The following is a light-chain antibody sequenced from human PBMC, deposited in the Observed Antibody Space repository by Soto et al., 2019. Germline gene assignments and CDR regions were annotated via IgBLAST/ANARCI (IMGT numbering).Light chain of an antibody. CDR1: SSDVGAYNY. CDR3: SSHAGNNYYA. Sequence: QSVLTQPPSASGSVGQSVTVSFTGTSSDVGAYNYVSWYQQHPGKAPKLMIYEVSKRPSGVPDRFSGSKSGYTASLTVSGLQAEDEADYYCSSHAGNNYYAFGTGTKVNVL. J-gene: IGLJ1*01. CDR2: EVS. V-gene: IGLV2-8*01.